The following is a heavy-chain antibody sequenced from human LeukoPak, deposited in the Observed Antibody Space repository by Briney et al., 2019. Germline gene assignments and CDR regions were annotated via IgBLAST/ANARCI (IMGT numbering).Heavy chain of an antibody. CDR3: AKLTSGWFEDF. J-gene: IGHJ4*02. Sequence: PGGTLRLSCAASGFTLSAYPMTWVPQAPGTGLKGVSTSSPTDGYTYYVDSVKGRFTISRDFSKNTLYLQMNSLRAEDTAVYFCAKLTSGWFEDFWGQGTLVTVSS. CDR2: SSPTDGYT. V-gene: IGHV3-23*01. D-gene: IGHD6-19*01. CDR1: GFTLSAYP.